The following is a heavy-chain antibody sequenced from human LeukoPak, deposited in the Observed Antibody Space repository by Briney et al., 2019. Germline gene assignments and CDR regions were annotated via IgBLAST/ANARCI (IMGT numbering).Heavy chain of an antibody. V-gene: IGHV4-34*01. D-gene: IGHD2-15*01. CDR2: INHSGST. Sequence: SETLSLTCAVYGGSFSGYYWSWIRQPPGKGLEWIGEINHSGSTNYNPSLKSRVTISVDTSKNQFSLKLSSVTAADTAVYYCARGRTTRYCSGGSCHQGDYWGQGTLVTVSS. CDR3: ARGRTTRYCSGGSCHQGDY. J-gene: IGHJ4*02. CDR1: GGSFSGYY.